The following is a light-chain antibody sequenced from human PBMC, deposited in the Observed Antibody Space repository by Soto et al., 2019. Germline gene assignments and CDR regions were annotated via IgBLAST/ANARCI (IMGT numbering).Light chain of an antibody. J-gene: IGLJ1*01. CDR3: QSADSSGTYHV. V-gene: IGLV3-25*02. Sequence: SYELTQPPSVSVSPGQTARITCSGDALPKQYAYWYQQKPGQAPVLVIYKDSERPSGIPERFSGSSSGTTVTLTISGVQAGDEADYYCQSADSSGTYHVFGTGTKLTVL. CDR2: KDS. CDR1: ALPKQY.